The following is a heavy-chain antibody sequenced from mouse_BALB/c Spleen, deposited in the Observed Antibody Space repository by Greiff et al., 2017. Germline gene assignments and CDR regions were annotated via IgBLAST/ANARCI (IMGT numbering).Heavy chain of an antibody. CDR1: GYSITSGYY. D-gene: IGHD4-1*01. CDR2: ISYDGSN. Sequence: VQLKESGPGLVKPSQSLSLTCSVTGYSITSGYYWNWIRQFPGNKLEWMGYISYDGSNNYNPSLKNRISITRDTSKNQFFLKLNSVTTEDTATYCCAGRAGTRWFAYWGQGTLVTVSA. CDR3: AGRAGTRWFAY. V-gene: IGHV3-6*02. J-gene: IGHJ3*01.